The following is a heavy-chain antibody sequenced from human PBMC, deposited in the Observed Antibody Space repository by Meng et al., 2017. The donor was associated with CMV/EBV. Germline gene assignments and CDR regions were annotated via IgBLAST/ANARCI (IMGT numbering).Heavy chain of an antibody. CDR2: IKSKIDDETT. V-gene: IGHV3-15*01. J-gene: IGHJ3*02. D-gene: IGHD1-26*01. CDR1: GFTFISAW. CDR3: TTETSGVLNDI. Sequence: GESLKISCAASGFTFISAWMAWVRQAPGKGLDWVGRIKSKIDDETTDYAAPVKGRFTISRDDSKNTLYLQMNSLKTEDTAVYYCTTETSGVLNDIWGQGTMVTVSS.